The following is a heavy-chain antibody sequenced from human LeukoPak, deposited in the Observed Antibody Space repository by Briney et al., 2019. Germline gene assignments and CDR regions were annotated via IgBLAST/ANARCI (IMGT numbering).Heavy chain of an antibody. CDR2: ISAYNGNT. J-gene: IGHJ4*02. Sequence: ASVKVSCKASGYTFTSYGIGWARQAPGQGLEWMGWISAYNGNTNYAQKLQGRVTMTTDTSTSTAYMELRSLRSDDTAVYYCARDPPLRCTSCRVFDYWGQGTLVTVSS. V-gene: IGHV1-18*01. D-gene: IGHD2-2*01. CDR1: GYTFTSYG. CDR3: ARDPPLRCTSCRVFDY.